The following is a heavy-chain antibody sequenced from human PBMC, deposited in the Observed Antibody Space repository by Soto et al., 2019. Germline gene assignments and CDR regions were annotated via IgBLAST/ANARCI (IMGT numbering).Heavy chain of an antibody. J-gene: IGHJ5*02. CDR1: GFTFSSYA. V-gene: IGHV3-23*01. CDR2: IHGSAGGA. CDR3: AKDAVSANGEWDWFDP. Sequence: EMQLLGSGGGLVEPGGSLRLSWAASGFTFSSYAMTWVRQAPGKGLEWVSSIHGSAGGAYYSDSVKGRFTVSRADSQKTLFLQMTSLRVDDTAIYYCAKDAVSANGEWDWFDPWGQGILVTVSS. D-gene: IGHD2-21*02.